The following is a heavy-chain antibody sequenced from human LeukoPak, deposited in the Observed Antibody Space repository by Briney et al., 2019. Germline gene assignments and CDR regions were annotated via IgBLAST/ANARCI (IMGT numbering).Heavy chain of an antibody. CDR3: AKEKGANWDPFDY. D-gene: IGHD7-27*01. J-gene: IGHJ4*02. Sequence: PGGSLRLSCATSGFTFDDFGMAWVRQVPGKGPEWVSGINWNGETIAYRDSVKGRFTISRDSARRSVYLQMNNLRDEDTALYYCAKEKGANWDPFDYWGRGTLVIVSS. CDR2: INWNGETI. CDR1: GFTFDDFG. V-gene: IGHV3-20*04.